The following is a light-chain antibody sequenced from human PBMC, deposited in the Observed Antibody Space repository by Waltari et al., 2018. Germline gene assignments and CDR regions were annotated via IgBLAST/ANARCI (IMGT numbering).Light chain of an antibody. Sequence: IQMTQSPSTLSASVGDRVTITCRASQSISSWLAWFQKKPGKAPKLLIYKATTLESGVPSRFSGSGSGTEFTLTITSLQPDDFATYYCQQYNSHLLTFGGGTKVEIK. V-gene: IGKV1-5*03. CDR1: QSISSW. J-gene: IGKJ4*01. CDR3: QQYNSHLLT. CDR2: KAT.